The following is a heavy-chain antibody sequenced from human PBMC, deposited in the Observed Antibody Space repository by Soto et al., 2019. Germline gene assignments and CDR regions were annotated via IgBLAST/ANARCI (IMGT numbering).Heavy chain of an antibody. Sequence: SETLSLTCTVSGGSISSSSYYWGWIRQPPGKGLEWIGSIYYSGSTYYNPSLKSRVTISVDTSKNQFSLKPSSVTAADTAVYYCARVFRGYSYGPFDPWGQGTRVTVSS. D-gene: IGHD5-18*01. CDR1: GGSISSSSYY. CDR2: IYYSGST. V-gene: IGHV4-39*01. CDR3: ARVFRGYSYGPFDP. J-gene: IGHJ5*02.